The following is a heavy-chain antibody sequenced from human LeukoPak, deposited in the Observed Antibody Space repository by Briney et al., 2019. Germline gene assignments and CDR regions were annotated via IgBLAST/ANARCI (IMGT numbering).Heavy chain of an antibody. CDR2: IIPIFGTA. CDR3: ARDQGGEGPYGNAFDI. J-gene: IGHJ3*02. Sequence: ASVKVSCKASGGTFSSYAISWVRQAPGQGLEWMGGIIPIFGTANYAQKFQGRVTITTDESTSTAYMELSSLRSEDTAVYYCARDQGGEGPYGNAFDIWGQGTMVTVSS. CDR1: GGTFSSYA. D-gene: IGHD7-27*01. V-gene: IGHV1-69*05.